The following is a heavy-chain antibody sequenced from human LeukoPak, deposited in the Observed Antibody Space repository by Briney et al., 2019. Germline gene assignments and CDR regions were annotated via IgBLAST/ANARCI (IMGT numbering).Heavy chain of an antibody. D-gene: IGHD5-18*01. J-gene: IGHJ4*02. V-gene: IGHV1-46*01. CDR3: ARGALELWLFDY. CDR2: INPSGGST. CDR1: GYTFTSYC. Sequence: ASVKVSCKASGYTFTSYCMHWVRRAPGQGLEWMGIINPSGGSTSYAQKFQGRVTMTRDTSTSTVYMELSSLRSEDTAVYYCARGALELWLFDYWGQGTLVTVSS.